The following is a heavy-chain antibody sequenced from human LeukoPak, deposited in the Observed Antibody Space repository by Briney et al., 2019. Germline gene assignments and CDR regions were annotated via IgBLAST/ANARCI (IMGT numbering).Heavy chain of an antibody. J-gene: IGHJ4*02. D-gene: IGHD3-10*01. V-gene: IGHV3-23*01. CDR1: GFTFSNYA. CDR2: ISGSGGST. CDR3: ASILRSSSGYYFDY. Sequence: GGSLRLSCAASGFTFSNYALTWVRQAPGKGLEWVSVISGSGGSTYYADSVKGRFTISRDNSKNTLYLQMNSLRAEDTAVYYCASILRSSSGYYFDYWGQGTLVTVSS.